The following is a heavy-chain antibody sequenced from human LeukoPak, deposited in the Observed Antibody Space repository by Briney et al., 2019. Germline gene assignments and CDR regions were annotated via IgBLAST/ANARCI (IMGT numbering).Heavy chain of an antibody. Sequence: PGGSLRLSCAASGFAFRTYSMNWVRQAPGKGLEWVSCISSGSRYIYYADSLKGRFTISRDDAKNSLYLQMDSLRAEDTALYYCARGPEGSSLNWLDPWGQGTLVTVSS. J-gene: IGHJ5*02. D-gene: IGHD1-14*01. CDR1: GFAFRTYS. V-gene: IGHV3-21*01. CDR3: ARGPEGSSLNWLDP. CDR2: ISSGSRYI.